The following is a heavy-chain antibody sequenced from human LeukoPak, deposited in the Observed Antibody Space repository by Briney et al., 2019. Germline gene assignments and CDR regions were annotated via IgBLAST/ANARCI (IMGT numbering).Heavy chain of an antibody. Sequence: GGSLRLSCAASGFTFSSYSVSWVRQAPGKGLEWVSSISSSSSYIYYADSVKGRFTISRDNAKNSLYLQMNSLRAEDTAVYYCARDVDIVATIVADYWGQGTLVTVSS. D-gene: IGHD5-12*01. CDR2: ISSSSSYI. CDR1: GFTFSSYS. V-gene: IGHV3-21*01. CDR3: ARDVDIVATIVADY. J-gene: IGHJ4*02.